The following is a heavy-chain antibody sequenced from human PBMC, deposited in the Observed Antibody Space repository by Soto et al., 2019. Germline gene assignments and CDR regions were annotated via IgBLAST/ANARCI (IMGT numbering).Heavy chain of an antibody. CDR2: IWYDGSNK. V-gene: IGHV3-33*01. J-gene: IGHJ4*02. CDR1: GFTFSSYG. CDR3: ARDAGSGCFDY. D-gene: IGHD3-3*01. Sequence: QVQLVESGGGVVQPGRSLRLSCAASGFTFSSYGMHWVRQAPGKGLEWVAVIWYDGSNKYYADSVKGRFTISRDNSKNTLYLKMNSLRAEDTAVYYCARDAGSGCFDYWGQGTLVTVSS.